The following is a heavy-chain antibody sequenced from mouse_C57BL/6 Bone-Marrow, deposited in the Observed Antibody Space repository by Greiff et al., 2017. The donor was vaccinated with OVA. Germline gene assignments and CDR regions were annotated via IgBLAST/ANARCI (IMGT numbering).Heavy chain of an antibody. Sequence: VQLKQSGTVLARPGASVKMSCKTSGYTFTSYWMHWVKQRPGQGLEWIGAIYPGNSDTSYNQKFKGKAKLTAVTSASTAYMELSSLTNEDSAVYYCTIYYGKFYWYFDVWGTGTTVTVSS. CDR1: GYTFTSYW. CDR3: TIYYGKFYWYFDV. J-gene: IGHJ1*03. CDR2: IYPGNSDT. V-gene: IGHV1-5*01. D-gene: IGHD2-1*01.